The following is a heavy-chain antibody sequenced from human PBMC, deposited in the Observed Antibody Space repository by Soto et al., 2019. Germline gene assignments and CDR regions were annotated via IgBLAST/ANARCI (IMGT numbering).Heavy chain of an antibody. D-gene: IGHD5-18*01. J-gene: IGHJ4*02. CDR1: GGSISSSSYY. V-gene: IGHV4-39*01. Sequence: ASETLSLTCTVSGGSISSSSYYWGWIRQPPGKGLEWIGSIYYSGSTYYNPSLKSRVTISVDTSKNQFSLKLSSVTAADTAVYYCARPVTDTAMVAPFGYWGQGTLVTVSS. CDR2: IYYSGST. CDR3: ARPVTDTAMVAPFGY.